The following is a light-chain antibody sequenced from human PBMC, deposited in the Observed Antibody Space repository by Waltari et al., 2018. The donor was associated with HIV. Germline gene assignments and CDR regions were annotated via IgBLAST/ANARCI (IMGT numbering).Light chain of an antibody. CDR2: LGS. CDR3: MQALQTPFT. J-gene: IGKJ3*01. Sequence: DIVMTQSPLSLPVTPGEPASCSCRSSQSLLHSNGYNYLDWYLQKPGQSPQLLIYLGSNRASGVPDRFSGSGSGTDFTLKISRVEAEDVGVYYCMQALQTPFTFGPGTKVDIK. V-gene: IGKV2-28*01. CDR1: QSLLHSNGYNY.